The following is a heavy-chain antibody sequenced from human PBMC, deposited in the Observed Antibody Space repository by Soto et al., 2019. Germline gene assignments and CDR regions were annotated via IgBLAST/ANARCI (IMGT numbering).Heavy chain of an antibody. CDR2: ISGSGGST. CDR3: AIPPFYDFWSGSTSPTDFDY. J-gene: IGHJ4*02. D-gene: IGHD3-3*01. CDR1: GFTFSSYA. V-gene: IGHV3-23*01. Sequence: GGSLRLSCAASGFTFSSYAMSWVRQAPGKGLEWVSAISGSGGSTYYADSVKGRFTISRDNSKNTLYLQMSSLRAEDTAVYYCAIPPFYDFWSGSTSPTDFDYWGQGTLVTVSS.